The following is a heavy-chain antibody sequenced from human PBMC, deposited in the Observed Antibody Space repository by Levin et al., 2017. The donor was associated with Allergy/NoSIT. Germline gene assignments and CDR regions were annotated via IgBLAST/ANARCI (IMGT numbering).Heavy chain of an antibody. CDR3: ARDECAWFGECYGMDV. D-gene: IGHD3-10*01. V-gene: IGHV4-31*03. J-gene: IGHJ6*02. CDR1: GDSMNRRDFY. CDR2: IHHSGSA. Sequence: PSETLSLTCTVSGDSMNRRDFYWSWIRQHPGTGLEWIGFIHHSGSAYYNPSLKSRLSMSLDTSESQFSLKLTSVTVADTAVYFCARDECAWFGECYGMDVWGQGTTVIVSS.